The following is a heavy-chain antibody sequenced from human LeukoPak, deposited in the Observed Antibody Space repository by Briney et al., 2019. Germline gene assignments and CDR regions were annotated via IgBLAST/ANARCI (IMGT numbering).Heavy chain of an antibody. CDR3: SRGAYGDYDS. D-gene: IGHD4-17*01. Sequence: GGSLRLSCAASACTFSSYAMSWVRQAPGKGLEWASAISAGADSTYYADSVQGRFTISRDNSKNTLYLHISLDRAEYTAVYFCSRGAYGDYDSWGQGDLVTVSS. V-gene: IGHV3-23*01. J-gene: IGHJ5*01. CDR2: ISAGADST. CDR1: ACTFSSYA.